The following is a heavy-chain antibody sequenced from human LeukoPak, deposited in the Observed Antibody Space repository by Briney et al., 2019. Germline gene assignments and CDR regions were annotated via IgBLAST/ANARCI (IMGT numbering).Heavy chain of an antibody. CDR3: ARGSTMDYYTFDI. Sequence: GSSLILSCAASGFSFSSYSMNWFRQAPGKWLDSVSSISSSSYIYYADSVKGRFTISRDNAKNSLYLQMNSLRAEDTAVYYCARGSTMDYYTFDIWGQGTMVTVSS. CDR1: GFSFSSYS. J-gene: IGHJ3*02. V-gene: IGHV3-21*01. CDR2: ISSSSYI. D-gene: IGHD3-10*01.